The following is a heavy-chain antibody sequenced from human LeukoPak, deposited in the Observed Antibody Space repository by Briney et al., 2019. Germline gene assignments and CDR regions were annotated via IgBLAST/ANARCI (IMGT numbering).Heavy chain of an antibody. CDR3: ASYSSGWYEYFDY. CDR1: GGSISSSSFY. V-gene: IGHV4-39*07. D-gene: IGHD6-19*01. Sequence: SETLSLTCTVSGGSISSSSFYWGWIRQPPGKGLEWIGSIYHSGSTYYNPSLKSRVTISVDTSKNQFSLKLSSVTAADTAVYYCASYSSGWYEYFDYWGQGTLVTVSS. CDR2: IYHSGST. J-gene: IGHJ4*02.